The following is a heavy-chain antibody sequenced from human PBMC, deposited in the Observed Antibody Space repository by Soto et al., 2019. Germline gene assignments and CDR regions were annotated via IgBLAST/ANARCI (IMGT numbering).Heavy chain of an antibody. CDR1: GFTFSSYG. J-gene: IGHJ4*02. Sequence: GGSLRLSCAASGFTFSSYGTHWVRQAPGKGLEWVAVISYDGSNKYYADSVKGRFTISRDNSKNTLYLQMNSLRAEDTAVYYCAKDPSVLWFGEALDYWGQGTLVTV. CDR2: ISYDGSNK. V-gene: IGHV3-30*18. D-gene: IGHD3-10*01. CDR3: AKDPSVLWFGEALDY.